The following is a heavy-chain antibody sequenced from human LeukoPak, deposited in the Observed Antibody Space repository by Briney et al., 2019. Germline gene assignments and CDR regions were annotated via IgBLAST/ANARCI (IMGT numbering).Heavy chain of an antibody. D-gene: IGHD3-22*01. CDR1: GGAFSSYA. Sequence: SVKVSCKASGGAFSSYAISWVRQAPGQGLEWMGGIIPIFGTANYAQKFQGRVTITADESTSTAYMELSSLRSEDTAVYYCARGGGSSGYYFDYWGQGTLVTVSS. J-gene: IGHJ4*02. CDR3: ARGGGSSGYYFDY. CDR2: IIPIFGTA. V-gene: IGHV1-69*13.